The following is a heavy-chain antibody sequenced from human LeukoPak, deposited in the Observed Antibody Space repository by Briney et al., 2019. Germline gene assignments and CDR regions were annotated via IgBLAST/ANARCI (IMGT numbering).Heavy chain of an antibody. CDR2: IKQDGSEK. V-gene: IGHV3-7*01. CDR1: GFTFSDYY. CDR3: ARDSQVGAPYFDY. Sequence: HPGGSLRLTCAASGFTFSDYYMSWVRQAPGKGLEWVANIKQDGSEKYYVDSVKGRFTISRDNAKNSLYLQMNSLRAEDTAVYYCARDSQVGAPYFDYWGQGTLVTVSS. D-gene: IGHD1-26*01. J-gene: IGHJ4*02.